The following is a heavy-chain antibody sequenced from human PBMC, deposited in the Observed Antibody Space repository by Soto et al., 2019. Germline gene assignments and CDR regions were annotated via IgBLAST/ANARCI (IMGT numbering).Heavy chain of an antibody. CDR2: IYYSGST. J-gene: IGHJ4*02. CDR1: GGSISSSSYY. CDR3: ATQRVGATQGYFDY. D-gene: IGHD1-26*01. V-gene: IGHV4-39*01. Sequence: PSETLSLTCTVSGGSISSSSYYWGWIRQPPGKGLEWIGSIYYSGSTYYNPSLKSRVTISVDTSKNQFSLKLSSVTAADTAVYYCATQRVGATQGYFDYWGQGTLVTVSS.